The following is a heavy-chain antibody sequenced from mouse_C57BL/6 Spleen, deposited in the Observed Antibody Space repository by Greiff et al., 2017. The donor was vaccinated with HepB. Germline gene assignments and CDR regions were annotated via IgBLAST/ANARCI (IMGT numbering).Heavy chain of an antibody. J-gene: IGHJ4*01. V-gene: IGHV1-62-2*01. Sequence: QVQLQQSGAELVKPGASVKLSCKASGYTFTEYTIHWVKQRSGQGLEWIGWFYPGSGSIKYNEKFKDKATLTAAKSSSTVYMELSRLTSEDSAVYFCARHEKVTTVVATNAMDYWGQGTSVTVSS. CDR1: GYTFTEYT. CDR2: FYPGSGSI. D-gene: IGHD1-1*01. CDR3: ARHEKVTTVVATNAMDY.